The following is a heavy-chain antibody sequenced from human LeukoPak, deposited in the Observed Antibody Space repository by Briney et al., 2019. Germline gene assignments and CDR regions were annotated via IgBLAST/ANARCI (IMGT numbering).Heavy chain of an antibody. CDR1: GYTFTGYY. CDR3: ARARGVTGHFDY. CDR2: INPNSGGT. Sequence: ASVKVSCKASGYTFTGYYMHWVRQAPGQGLEWMGWINPNSGGTNYAQKFQGRVTMTRDTSISTAYMELSRLRSDDTAVYYCARARGVTGHFDYWGQGTLVTVSS. J-gene: IGHJ4*02. D-gene: IGHD2-21*02. V-gene: IGHV1-2*02.